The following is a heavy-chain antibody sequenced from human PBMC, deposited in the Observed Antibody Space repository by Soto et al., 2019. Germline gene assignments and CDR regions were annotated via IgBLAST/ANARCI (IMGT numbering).Heavy chain of an antibody. CDR3: AHSDGGYEIIYFDF. D-gene: IGHD5-12*01. V-gene: IGHV2-5*01. CDR1: GFSFTTAGVA. CDR2: IYYNDDR. Sequence: SGPTLVNPTQTLTLTCTFSGFSFTTAGVAVGWIRQTPGGALEWLTLIYYNDDRRFSPSLKTRLTITGDTAKNQVVLSLTNVDPGDTATYFCAHSDGGYEIIYFDFWGQGIPVTV. J-gene: IGHJ4*02.